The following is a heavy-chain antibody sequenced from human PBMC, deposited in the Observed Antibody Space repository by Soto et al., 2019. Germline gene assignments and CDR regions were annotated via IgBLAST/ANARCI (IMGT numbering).Heavy chain of an antibody. CDR3: AIPLPKQQLVRGAFDH. CDR2: SIPVFGTA. CDR1: GGTFRNYA. D-gene: IGHD6-13*01. Sequence: QVQLVQSGAEVKKPGSSVKLSCKTSGGTFRNYAINWVRQAPGQGLEWMGGSIPVFGTANYAQTFQGRFTMTADESTSTAYMELSSLRSEDTAVYYCAIPLPKQQLVRGAFDHWGQGTLFTVAS. J-gene: IGHJ4*02. V-gene: IGHV1-69*01.